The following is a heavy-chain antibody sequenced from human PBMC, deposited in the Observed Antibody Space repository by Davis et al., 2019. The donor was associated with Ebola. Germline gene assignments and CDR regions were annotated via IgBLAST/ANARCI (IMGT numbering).Heavy chain of an antibody. D-gene: IGHD3-10*01. CDR2: IIPIFGTA. CDR3: ARGGTMVQGVIIGYYYYYYGMDV. J-gene: IGHJ6*02. CDR1: GGTFSSYA. V-gene: IGHV1-69*13. Sequence: SVKVSCKASGGTFSSYAISWVRQAPGQGLEWMGGIIPIFGTANYAQKFQGRVTITADESTSTAYMELSSLRSEDTAVYYCARGGTMVQGVIIGYYYYYYGMDVWGQGTTVTVSS.